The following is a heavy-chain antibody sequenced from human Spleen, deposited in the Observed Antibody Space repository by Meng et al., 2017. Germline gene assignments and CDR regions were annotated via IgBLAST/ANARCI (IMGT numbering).Heavy chain of an antibody. CDR3: ARKAGNCISTTCYALDY. Sequence: SVKVSCKALGGIFSNYVIGWVRQAPGQGREWRGGINAVFGTTNYAQKFHNRVTITSDESTSTVYMELTRLTSEDKAVYFCARKAGNCISTTCYALDYWGQGTLVTSPQ. CDR1: GGIFSNYV. D-gene: IGHD2-2*01. CDR2: INAVFGTT. V-gene: IGHV1-69*13. J-gene: IGHJ4*02.